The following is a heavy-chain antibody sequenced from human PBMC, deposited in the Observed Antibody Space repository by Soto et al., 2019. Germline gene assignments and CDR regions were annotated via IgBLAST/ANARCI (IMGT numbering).Heavy chain of an antibody. CDR1: GGTFSSYA. Sequence: QVQLVQSGAEVKKPGSSVKVSCKASGGTFSSYAISWVRQAPGQGLEWMGGIIPIFGTANYAQKFQGRVTITADESTSTAYMELSSLRSEDTAVYYCARMVRGVYLAAHSPYYYYYGMDVWGQGTTVTVSS. CDR3: ARMVRGVYLAAHSPYYYYYGMDV. V-gene: IGHV1-69*01. D-gene: IGHD3-10*01. J-gene: IGHJ6*02. CDR2: IIPIFGTA.